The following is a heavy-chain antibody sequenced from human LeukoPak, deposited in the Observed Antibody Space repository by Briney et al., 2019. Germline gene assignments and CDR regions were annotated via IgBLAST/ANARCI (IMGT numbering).Heavy chain of an antibody. Sequence: GGSLRLSCAASGFTFDDYAMHWVRQAPGKGLEWVSGISWNSGSIGYADSVKGRFTISRDNAKNSLYLQMNSPRAEDTALYYCAKDFDRAHSSGYLFDYWGQGTLVTVSS. CDR2: ISWNSGSI. V-gene: IGHV3-9*01. D-gene: IGHD3-22*01. CDR3: AKDFDRAHSSGYLFDY. CDR1: GFTFDDYA. J-gene: IGHJ4*02.